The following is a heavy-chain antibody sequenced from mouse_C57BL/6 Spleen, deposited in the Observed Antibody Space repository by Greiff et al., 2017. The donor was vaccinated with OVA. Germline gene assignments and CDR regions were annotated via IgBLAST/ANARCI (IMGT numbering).Heavy chain of an antibody. V-gene: IGHV5-17*01. J-gene: IGHJ4*01. CDR2: ISSGSSTI. CDR1: GFTFSDYG. CDR3: ARNRKGAMDY. Sequence: EVKLMESGGGLVKPGGSLKLSCAASGFTFSDYGMHWVRQAPEKGLEWVAYISSGSSTIYYADTVKGRFTISRDNAKNTLFLQMTSLRSEDTAMYYCARNRKGAMDYWGQGPSVTVSS.